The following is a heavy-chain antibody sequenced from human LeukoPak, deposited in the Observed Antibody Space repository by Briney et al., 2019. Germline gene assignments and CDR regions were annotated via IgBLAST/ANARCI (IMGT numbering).Heavy chain of an antibody. V-gene: IGHV3-23*01. J-gene: IGHJ4*02. D-gene: IGHD3-10*01. CDR3: AKDRNYYGSGSYSDY. Sequence: GSLRLSCAASGFTFSSYAMSWVRQAPGKGLEWVSAISGSGGSTYYADSVKGRFTISRDNSKNTLYLQMNSLRAGHTAVYYCAKDRNYYGSGSYSDYWGQGTLVTVSS. CDR2: ISGSGGST. CDR1: GFTFSSYA.